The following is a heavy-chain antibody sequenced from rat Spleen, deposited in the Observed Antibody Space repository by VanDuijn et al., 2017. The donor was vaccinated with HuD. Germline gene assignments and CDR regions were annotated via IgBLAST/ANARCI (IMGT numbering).Heavy chain of an antibody. Sequence: EVQLVESGGGLVQPGRSLKLSCAASGFSFSTYGMAWVRQAPTKGLEWVASINFDGSVTYYRDSVKGRFTFSRDNAKSTLYLQMDSLRSEDTATYFCTRPNYPGFNFFDYWGQGVMVTVSS. D-gene: IGHD1-4*01. CDR1: GFSFSTYG. J-gene: IGHJ2*01. CDR3: TRPNYPGFNFFDY. CDR2: INFDGSVT. V-gene: IGHV5-29*01.